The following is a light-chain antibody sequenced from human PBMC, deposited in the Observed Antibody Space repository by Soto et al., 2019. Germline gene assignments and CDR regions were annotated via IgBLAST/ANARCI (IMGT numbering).Light chain of an antibody. V-gene: IGKV3-20*01. CDR3: QQYGSSNT. CDR1: QSVTSSY. CDR2: GAS. Sequence: EIVLTQSPGTLSLSPGERATLSCRASQSVTSSYLAWYQQKPGQAPRLLIYGASSRATGLPDRFSGSGSGTDFTLTSSRLEPEDFAVYYWQQYGSSNTFGPGTKVDIK. J-gene: IGKJ3*01.